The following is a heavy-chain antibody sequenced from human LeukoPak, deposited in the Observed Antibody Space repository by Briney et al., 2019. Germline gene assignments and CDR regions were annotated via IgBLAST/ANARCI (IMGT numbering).Heavy chain of an antibody. CDR1: GFTLSGYS. CDR2: ISRSSSYI. V-gene: IGHV3-21*04. J-gene: IGHJ4*02. D-gene: IGHD1-26*01. Sequence: KAGGSLRLSCAASGFTLSGYSMNWVRQAPWKGLEWVSSISRSSSYIYYADSVKGRFTISRDNAQNSLYLQMNSLRAEDTAIYYCVRDRGTYRPIDYWGQGTLVTVSS. CDR3: VRDRGTYRPIDY.